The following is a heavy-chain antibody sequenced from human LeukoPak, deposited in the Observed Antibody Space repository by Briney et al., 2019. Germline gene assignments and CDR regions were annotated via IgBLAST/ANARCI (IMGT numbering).Heavy chain of an antibody. J-gene: IGHJ6*02. Sequence: PSETLSLICTVSNGSISNYYWSWIRQSPGRGLEFIGYIFYGESTNYNPSLKSRVTISLDASKNLFSLKVYSVTAADTAVYYCARSRYIKFGMDVWGQGTTVTVSS. CDR2: IFYGEST. V-gene: IGHV4-59*01. D-gene: IGHD3-9*01. CDR1: NGSISNYY. CDR3: ARSRYIKFGMDV.